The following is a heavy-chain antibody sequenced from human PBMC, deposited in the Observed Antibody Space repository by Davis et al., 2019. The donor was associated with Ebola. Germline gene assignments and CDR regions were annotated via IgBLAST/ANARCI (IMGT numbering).Heavy chain of an antibody. V-gene: IGHV1-46*01. CDR2: INPSGGST. J-gene: IGHJ6*02. Sequence: ASVQVSCKASGYTFTSYYMHWVRQAPGQGLEWRGIINPSGGSTSYAQKFQGRVTMTRDTSTSTVYMELSSLRSEDTAVYYCARGLAVAGTLGGYYYYYGRDVWGQGTTVTVSS. CDR3: ARGLAVAGTLGGYYYYYGRDV. CDR1: GYTFTSYY. D-gene: IGHD6-19*01.